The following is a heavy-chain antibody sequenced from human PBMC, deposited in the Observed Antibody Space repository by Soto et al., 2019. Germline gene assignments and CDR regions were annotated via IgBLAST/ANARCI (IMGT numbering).Heavy chain of an antibody. CDR1: GGSISSGGYY. J-gene: IGHJ4*02. D-gene: IGHD2-15*01. V-gene: IGHV4-31*03. CDR3: ARGRVGDVVVAALEFDS. Sequence: QVQLQESGPGLVKPSQTRSLTCTVSGGSISSGGYYWSWIRQHPGKGLEWIGYIYYSGSTYYNPSHISRVTITVEASKTRFSLKLSTVTAADTAVYYCARGRVGDVVVAALEFDSWGQGTLVTVSS. CDR2: IYYSGST.